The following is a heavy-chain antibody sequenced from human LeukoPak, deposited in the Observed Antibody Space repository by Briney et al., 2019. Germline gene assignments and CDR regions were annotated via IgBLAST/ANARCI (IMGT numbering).Heavy chain of an antibody. CDR2: INRSGST. CDR1: GGSFSGYY. D-gene: IGHD6-19*01. V-gene: IGHV4-34*01. CDR3: ARTVAGTHFATGYFDY. Sequence: PSETLSLTCAVYGGSFSGYYWSWIRQPPGKGLEWIGEINRSGSTNYNPFLKSRVTISVDTSKNQFSLKLSSVTAADTVVYYCARTVAGTHFATGYFDYWGQGTLVTVSS. J-gene: IGHJ4*02.